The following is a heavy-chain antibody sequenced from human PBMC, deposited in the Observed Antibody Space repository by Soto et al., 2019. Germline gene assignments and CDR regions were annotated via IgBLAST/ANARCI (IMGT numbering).Heavy chain of an antibody. J-gene: IGHJ5*02. V-gene: IGHV4-59*01. CDR3: ARQEAVPGTPLDS. Sequence: QERLQESGPGLVKPSETLSLTCSVSGGSINGYYWNWIRQPPAKGLGWLGNVYFSGSTHYNPSHEARLTISVDTSKKQISLKLRSVTAADTAVYYCARQEAVPGTPLDSWGQGTLVSVSS. CDR1: GGSINGYY. D-gene: IGHD6-19*01. CDR2: VYFSGST.